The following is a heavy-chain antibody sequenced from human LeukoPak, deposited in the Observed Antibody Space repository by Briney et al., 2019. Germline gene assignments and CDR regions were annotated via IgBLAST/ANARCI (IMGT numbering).Heavy chain of an antibody. D-gene: IGHD1-26*01. J-gene: IGHJ4*02. Sequence: SETLSLTCAVYGGSFSGYYWSWIRQPPGKGLEWIGEINHSGSTNYNPSLKSRVTISVDTSKNQFSLKLSSVTAADTAVYYCATLVGATSFDYWGQGTLVTVSS. V-gene: IGHV4-34*01. CDR1: GGSFSGYY. CDR2: INHSGST. CDR3: ATLVGATSFDY.